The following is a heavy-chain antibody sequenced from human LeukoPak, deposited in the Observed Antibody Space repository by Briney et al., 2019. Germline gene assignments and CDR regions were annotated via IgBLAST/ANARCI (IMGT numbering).Heavy chain of an antibody. CDR2: TNRDGSEK. Sequence: GSLRLSCAASEFTFSNFWMSWVRQVPGKGLEWVANTNRDGSEKYYVVSVKGRVTISRDNAMNFLYLQLNSLRVDDTAVYYCARDSGSCRGCAFDIWGQGTVVTVSS. V-gene: IGHV3-7*01. J-gene: IGHJ3*02. CDR3: ARDSGSCRGCAFDI. CDR1: EFTFSNFW. D-gene: IGHD1-26*01.